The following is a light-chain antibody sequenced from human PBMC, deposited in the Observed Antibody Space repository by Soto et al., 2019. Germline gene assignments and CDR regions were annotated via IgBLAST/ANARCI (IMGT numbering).Light chain of an antibody. CDR1: QNINNY. Sequence: DVQMTQSPSSLSASVGDTVTITCRASQNINNYVNWYQHKVGRAPKLLIYAASNLKRGVPSRFSGSGSVTDFTLNISSLQPEDFATYYCHQSIINPHTFGPGTKVDV. J-gene: IGKJ3*01. CDR2: AAS. CDR3: HQSIINPHT. V-gene: IGKV1-39*01.